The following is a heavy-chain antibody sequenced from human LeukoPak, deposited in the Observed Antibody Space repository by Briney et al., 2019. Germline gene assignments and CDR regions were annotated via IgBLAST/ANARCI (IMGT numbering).Heavy chain of an antibody. CDR2: IYYSGST. CDR3: ARDRYTINWFDP. D-gene: IGHD2-2*02. J-gene: IGHJ5*02. CDR1: GGSVSSVSYY. V-gene: IGHV4-61*01. Sequence: SESLSLTCTVSGGSVSSVSYYWSWIRQPPGKGLEWIGYIYYSGSTNYTPSLKSRVTMSVDTSKNQFSLRLSSVTAADTAVYYCARDRYTINWFDPWGQGTQVIISS.